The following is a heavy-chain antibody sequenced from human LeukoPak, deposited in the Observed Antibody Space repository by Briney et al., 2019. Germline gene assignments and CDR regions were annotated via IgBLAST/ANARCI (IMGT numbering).Heavy chain of an antibody. V-gene: IGHV4-30-4*08. CDR1: GGSISSGDYY. CDR3: ARNHWFGELLTRKFDP. J-gene: IGHJ5*02. CDR2: IYYSGST. D-gene: IGHD3-10*01. Sequence: SETLSLTCTVYGGSISSGDYYWSWIRQPPGKGLEWIMYIYYSGSTYYNPSLKSQVTISVDTSKNQFSLKLSSVTAADTAVYYCARNHWFGELLTRKFDPWGQGTLVTVSS.